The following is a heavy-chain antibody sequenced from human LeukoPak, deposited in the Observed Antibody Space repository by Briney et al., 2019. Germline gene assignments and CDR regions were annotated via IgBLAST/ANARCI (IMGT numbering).Heavy chain of an antibody. V-gene: IGHV4-34*01. D-gene: IGHD6-19*01. J-gene: IGHJ4*02. CDR1: GGSFSGYY. CDR3: ARVGLSIAVAGSFDY. CDR2: INHSGST. Sequence: PSETLSLTCAVYGGSFSGYYWSWIRQPPGKGLEWIGEINHSGSTNYNPSLKSRVTISVDTSKNQFSLKLSSVTAADTAVYYCARVGLSIAVAGSFDYWGQGTLVTVSS.